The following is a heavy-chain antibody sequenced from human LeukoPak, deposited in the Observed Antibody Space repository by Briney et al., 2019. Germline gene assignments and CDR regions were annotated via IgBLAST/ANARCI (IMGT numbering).Heavy chain of an antibody. CDR3: ARSRSIQDWYFDL. CDR2: IYYSAST. V-gene: IGHV4-59*08. J-gene: IGHJ2*01. CDR1: GGSISSYY. Sequence: PSETLSLTCTVSGGSISSYYWSWIRQPPGKGLEWIGYIYYSASTNYNPSLKSRVTISVDTSKKQFSLKLSSVTAADTAVYYCARSRSIQDWYFDLWGRGTLVTVSS. D-gene: IGHD5-18*01.